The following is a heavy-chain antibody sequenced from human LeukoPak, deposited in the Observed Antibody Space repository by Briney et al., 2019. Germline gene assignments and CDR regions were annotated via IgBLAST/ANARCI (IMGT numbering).Heavy chain of an antibody. CDR2: ISSSSSYI. D-gene: IGHD5-18*01. Sequence: GGSLRLSCAASGFTFSSHSMSWVRQAPGKGLEWVSSISSSSSYIYYADSVKGRFTISRDNAKNSLYLQMNSLRAEDTAVYYCARVPIFNQLWLDAFGIWGQGTMVTVSS. J-gene: IGHJ3*02. V-gene: IGHV3-21*01. CDR1: GFTFSSHS. CDR3: ARVPIFNQLWLDAFGI.